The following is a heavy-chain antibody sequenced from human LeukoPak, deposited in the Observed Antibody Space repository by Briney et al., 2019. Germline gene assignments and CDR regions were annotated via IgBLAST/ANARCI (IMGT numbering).Heavy chain of an antibody. CDR2: ISYDGSNK. CDR1: GFTFSTYG. V-gene: IGHV3-30*18. Sequence: GGSLRLSYAASGFTFSTYGMHWVRQAPGKGLEWVAVISYDGSNKYYADSVKGRFTISRDNSKNTLYLQMNSLRAEDTAVYYCAKGDIGYSYGHFYFDYWGQGTLVTVSS. D-gene: IGHD5-18*01. CDR3: AKGDIGYSYGHFYFDY. J-gene: IGHJ4*02.